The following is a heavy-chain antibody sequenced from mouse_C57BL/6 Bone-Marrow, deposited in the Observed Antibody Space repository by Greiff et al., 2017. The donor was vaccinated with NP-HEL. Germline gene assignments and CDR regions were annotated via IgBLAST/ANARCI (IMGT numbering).Heavy chain of an antibody. CDR2: IDPSDSET. Sequence: VHLQQPGAELVRPGSSVKLSCKASGYTFTSYWMHWVKQRPIQGLEWIGNIDPSDSETHYNQKFKDKATLTVDKSSSTAYMQLSSLTSEDSAVYYCARWGPYDYDGSWFAYWGQGTLVTVSA. V-gene: IGHV1-52*01. CDR1: GYTFTSYW. CDR3: ARWGPYDYDGSWFAY. J-gene: IGHJ3*01. D-gene: IGHD2-4*01.